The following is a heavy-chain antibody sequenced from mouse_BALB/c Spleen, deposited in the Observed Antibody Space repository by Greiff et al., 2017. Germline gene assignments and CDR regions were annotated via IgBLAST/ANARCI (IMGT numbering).Heavy chain of an antibody. D-gene: IGHD2-2*01. CDR1: GFTFSSYA. CDR2: ISSGGSYT. J-gene: IGHJ3*01. V-gene: IGHV5-9-1*01. Sequence: EVMLVESGGGLVKPGGSLKLSCAASGFTFSSYAMSWVRQTPEKRLEWVATISSGGSYTYYPDSVKGRFTISRDNAKNTLYLQMSSLRSEDTAMYYCASLYGYWFAYWGQGTLVTVSA. CDR3: ASLYGYWFAY.